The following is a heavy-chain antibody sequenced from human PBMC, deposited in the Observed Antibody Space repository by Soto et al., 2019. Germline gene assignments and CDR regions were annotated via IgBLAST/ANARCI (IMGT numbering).Heavy chain of an antibody. CDR2: IYPGDSDT. Sequence: GESLKISCKGSGYSFTIDWIGWVRQMPGKGLEWMGIIYPGDSDTRYSPSFEGQVTISADKSISTAYLQWSSLKASDTAMHYCARWYSSGWYYLDHWGQGTLVTVSS. J-gene: IGHJ4*02. V-gene: IGHV5-51*01. CDR1: GYSFTIDW. CDR3: ARWYSSGWYYLDH. D-gene: IGHD6-19*01.